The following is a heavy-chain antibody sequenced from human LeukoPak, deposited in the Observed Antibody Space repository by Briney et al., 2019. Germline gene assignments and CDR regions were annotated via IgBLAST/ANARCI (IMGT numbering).Heavy chain of an antibody. CDR2: IYHSGST. CDR3: ADYCSGGSCSYAFDI. D-gene: IGHD2-15*01. V-gene: IGHV4-30-4*01. J-gene: IGHJ3*02. Sequence: PSETLSLTCTVSGGSISSGDYYWSWIRQPPGKGLEWIGYIYHSGSTYYNPSLKSRVTISVDTSKNQFSLKLSSVTAADTAVYYCADYCSGGSCSYAFDIWGQGTMVTVSS. CDR1: GGSISSGDYY.